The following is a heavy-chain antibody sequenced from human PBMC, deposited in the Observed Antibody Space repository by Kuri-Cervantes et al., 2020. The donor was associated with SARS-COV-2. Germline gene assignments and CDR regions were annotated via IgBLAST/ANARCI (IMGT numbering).Heavy chain of an antibody. CDR2: INAGNGNT. CDR3: ARGQQLVAEPFDY. Sequence: GSVKDSCKASGYTFTSYAVHWVRQAPGQRLEWMGWINAGNGNTKYSQEFQGRVTITRDTSASTAYMELSSLRSEDTAVYYFARGQQLVAEPFDYWGQGTLVTVSS. V-gene: IGHV1-3*01. CDR1: GYTFTSYA. D-gene: IGHD6-6*01. J-gene: IGHJ4*02.